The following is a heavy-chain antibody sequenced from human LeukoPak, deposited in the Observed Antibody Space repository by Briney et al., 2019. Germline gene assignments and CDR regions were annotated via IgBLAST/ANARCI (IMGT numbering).Heavy chain of an antibody. CDR2: ISYDGSNK. CDR3: ARDESSSSWHPAHHYGMDV. V-gene: IGHV3-30-3*01. J-gene: IGHJ6*02. D-gene: IGHD6-13*01. Sequence: GSLRLSCGASGFTFSSYAMHWVRQAPGKGREWVDAISYDGSNKYYADSAKGRFTISSDNSQNTLYPQMNSLRAEDTAVYYCARDESSSSWHPAHHYGMDVWGQETTVTVS. CDR1: GFTFSSYA.